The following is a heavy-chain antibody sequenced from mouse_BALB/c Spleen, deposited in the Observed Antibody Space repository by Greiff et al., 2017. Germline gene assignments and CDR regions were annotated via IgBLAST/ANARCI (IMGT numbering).Heavy chain of an antibody. CDR1: GFTFSSFG. V-gene: IGHV5-17*02. D-gene: IGHD2-3*01. CDR3: ARGIYEGYYYAMDY. J-gene: IGHJ4*01. CDR2: ISSGSSTI. Sequence: EVQLQESGGGLVQPGGSRKLSCAASGFTFSSFGMHWVRQAPEKGLEWVAYISSGSSTIYYADTVKGRFTISRDNPKNTLFVQMTSLRSEDTAMYYCARGIYEGYYYAMDYWGQGTSVTVSS.